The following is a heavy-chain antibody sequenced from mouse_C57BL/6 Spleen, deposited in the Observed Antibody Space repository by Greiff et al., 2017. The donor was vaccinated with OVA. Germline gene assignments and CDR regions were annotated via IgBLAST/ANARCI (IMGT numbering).Heavy chain of an antibody. D-gene: IGHD1-1*01. J-gene: IGHJ2*01. CDR2: INYDGSST. V-gene: IGHV5-16*01. CDR1: GFTFSDYY. Sequence: EVKVVESEGGLVQPGSSMKLSCTASGFTFSDYYMAWVRQVPEKGLEWVANINYDGSSTYYLDSLKSRFIISRDNAKNILYLQMSSLKSEDTATYYCAREGQTTTFDYWGQGTTLTVSS. CDR3: AREGQTTTFDY.